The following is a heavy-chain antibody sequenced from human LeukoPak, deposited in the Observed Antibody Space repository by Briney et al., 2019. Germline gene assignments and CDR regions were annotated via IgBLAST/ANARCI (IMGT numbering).Heavy chain of an antibody. Sequence: SETLSLTCTVSGGSISSSSYYWGWIRQPPGKGLEWIGSIYYSGSTYYNPSLKSRVTISVGTSKNQFSLKLSSVTAADTAEYYCARHSWITKVRSAFDPWGQGTLVTVSS. CDR3: ARHSWITKVRSAFDP. D-gene: IGHD3-10*01. J-gene: IGHJ5*02. V-gene: IGHV4-39*01. CDR2: IYYSGST. CDR1: GGSISSSSYY.